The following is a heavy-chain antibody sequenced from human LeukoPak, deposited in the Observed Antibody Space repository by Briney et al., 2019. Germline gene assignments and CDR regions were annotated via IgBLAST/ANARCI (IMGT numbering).Heavy chain of an antibody. CDR1: GYTFTSYD. J-gene: IGHJ6*03. V-gene: IGHV1-8*03. Sequence: ASVKVSCKASGYTFTSYDINWVRQATGQGLEWMGWMNPNSDNTGYAQKFQGRVTITRNTSISTAYMELSSLRSEDTAVYYCARAGSLVGATRGNYYYYMDVWGKGTTVTISS. CDR3: ARAGSLVGATRGNYYYYMDV. D-gene: IGHD1-26*01. CDR2: MNPNSDNT.